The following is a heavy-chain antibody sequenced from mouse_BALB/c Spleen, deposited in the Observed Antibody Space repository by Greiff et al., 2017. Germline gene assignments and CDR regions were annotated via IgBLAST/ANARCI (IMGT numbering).Heavy chain of an antibody. J-gene: IGHJ4*01. D-gene: IGHD1-1*01. V-gene: IGHV5-12-1*01. CDR1: GFAFSSYD. CDR3: ARQDDGSILPYYAMDY. CDR2: ISSGGGST. Sequence: DVMLVESGGGLVKPGGSLKLSCAASGFAFSSYDMSWVRQTPEKRLEWVAYISSGGGSTYYPDTVKGRFTISRDNAKNTLYLQMSSLKSEDTAMYYCARQDDGSILPYYAMDYWGQGTSVTVSS.